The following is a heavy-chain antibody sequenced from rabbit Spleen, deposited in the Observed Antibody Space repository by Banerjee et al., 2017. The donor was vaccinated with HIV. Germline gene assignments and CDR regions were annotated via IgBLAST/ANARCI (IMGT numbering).Heavy chain of an antibody. V-gene: IGHV1S43*01. CDR2: IDPFFGVT. CDR1: GVSFSGDSY. J-gene: IGHJ4*01. CDR3: VRSAYVSGSAFYGYFNL. D-gene: IGHD1-1*01. Sequence: QEQLEEYGGDVVQPGASLTLTCTASGVSFSGDSYMCWVRQAPGKGLEWIGYIDPFFGVTYYATWVNGRFTISSHNAQNTLYLQLNSLTVADTATYFCVRSAYVSGSAFYGYFNLWGPGTLVTVS.